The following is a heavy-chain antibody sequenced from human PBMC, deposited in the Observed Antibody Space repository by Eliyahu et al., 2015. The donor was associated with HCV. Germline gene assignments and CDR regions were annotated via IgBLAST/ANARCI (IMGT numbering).Heavy chain of an antibody. V-gene: IGHV2-5*02. D-gene: IGHD3-22*01. J-gene: IGHJ4*02. CDR3: AHWVRYDDRIGYAPTTYAIDF. CDR2: LYWDEDK. CDR1: GFSLSTSGVG. Sequence: QITLKESGPTLVKPTQTLRLTCSFSGFSLSTSGVGVGWMRQPPGKALEWVALLYWDEDKRYSPSLESRLTITKDTSKNQVVLTLTNVDPVDTASYYCAHWVRYDDRIGYAPTTYAIDFWGQGTVVTVSS.